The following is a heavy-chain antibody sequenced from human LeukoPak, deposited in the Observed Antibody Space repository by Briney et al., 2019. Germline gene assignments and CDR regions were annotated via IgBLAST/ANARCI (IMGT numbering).Heavy chain of an antibody. V-gene: IGHV3-23*01. CDR1: GFSFSSYG. Sequence: GGSLRLSCAASGFSFSSYGMHWARQAPGKGLEWVSSISGSGNRTYYADSVKGRFTISRDNSKNTLYLQMNSLRAGDTAVYYCAKDPIFSGSYGVFDYWGLGTLVTVSS. J-gene: IGHJ4*02. CDR3: AKDPIFSGSYGVFDY. D-gene: IGHD1-26*01. CDR2: ISGSGNRT.